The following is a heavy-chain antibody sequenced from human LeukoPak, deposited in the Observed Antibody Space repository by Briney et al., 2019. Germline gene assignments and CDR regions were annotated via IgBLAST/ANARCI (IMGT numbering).Heavy chain of an antibody. CDR2: IRYDGSNK. CDR1: GFTFSSHG. Sequence: GGSLRLSCAASGFTFSSHGMHWVRQAPGKGLEWVAFIRYDGSNKYYADSVKGRFTISRDNSKNTLYLQMNSLRAEDTAVYYCAKALEQWLVQNYYYYMDVWGKGTTVTVSS. CDR3: AKALEQWLVQNYYYYMDV. V-gene: IGHV3-30*02. D-gene: IGHD6-19*01. J-gene: IGHJ6*03.